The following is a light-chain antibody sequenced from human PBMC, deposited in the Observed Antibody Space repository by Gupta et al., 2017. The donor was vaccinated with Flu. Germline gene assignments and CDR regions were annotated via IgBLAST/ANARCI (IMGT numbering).Light chain of an antibody. CDR3: CSYAGGYASHYV. CDR2: DVT. Sequence: QSALTQHRSVSGYPGQSVTIPCTGTSNDVGDYYYVSWYQYHPAKAPKLVIHDVTKRPPGVPDRFTGPKSCNTASLTISGLQPDDGADYYCCSYAGGYASHYVFGTGTKVTVL. CDR1: SNDVGDYYY. V-gene: IGLV2-11*01. J-gene: IGLJ1*01.